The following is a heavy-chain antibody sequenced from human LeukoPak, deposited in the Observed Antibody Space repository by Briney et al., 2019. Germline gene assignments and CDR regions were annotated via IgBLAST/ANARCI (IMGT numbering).Heavy chain of an antibody. CDR3: AIQGVGAPGSFDI. J-gene: IGHJ3*02. CDR2: IIPISGTP. D-gene: IGHD1-26*01. CDR1: GGTFSSYV. V-gene: IGHV1-69*05. Sequence: SVKVSCKASGGTFSSYVFSWVRQAPGQGLEWLGGIIPISGTPNYAQKLQGRVTITTDESTSTAYKDLSGLRSGDTAMYYCAIQGVGAPGSFDIWGQGTMVTVSS.